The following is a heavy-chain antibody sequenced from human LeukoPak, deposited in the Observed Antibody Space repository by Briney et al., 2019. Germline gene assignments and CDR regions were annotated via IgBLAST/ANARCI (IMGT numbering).Heavy chain of an antibody. CDR1: GYTFTSYD. D-gene: IGHD3-16*01. CDR3: ARLHWESGGIYFYYYMDV. J-gene: IGHJ6*03. Sequence: ASVKVSCKASGYTFTSYDINWVRQAPGQGLEWMASMNPNNGNTAYARKFQGRVTMIRDTSIGTAYLELSALRAEDTAVYYCARLHWESGGIYFYYYMDVWGKGTTVTVSS. CDR2: MNPNNGNT. V-gene: IGHV1-8*01.